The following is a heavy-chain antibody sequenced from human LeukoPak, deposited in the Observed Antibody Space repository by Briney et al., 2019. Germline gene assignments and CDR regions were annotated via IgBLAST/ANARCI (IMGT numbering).Heavy chain of an antibody. CDR3: ARAKPPDF. Sequence: SETLSLTCAVYGGSFSGYYWSWVRQPPGKGLEWIGEINHSGSTNYNPSLKSRVTISVDTSKNQFSPKLSSVTAADTAVYYCARAKPPDFWGQGTLVTVSS. J-gene: IGHJ4*02. CDR2: INHSGST. CDR1: GGSFSGYY. V-gene: IGHV4-34*01.